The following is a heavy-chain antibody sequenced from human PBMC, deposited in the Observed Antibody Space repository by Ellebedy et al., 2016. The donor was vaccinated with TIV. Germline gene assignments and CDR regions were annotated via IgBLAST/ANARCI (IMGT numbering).Heavy chain of an antibody. J-gene: IGHJ4*02. D-gene: IGHD5-12*01. V-gene: IGHV4-34*01. CDR1: GGSISNFY. CDR2: INHSGST. Sequence: SETLSLTXTVSGGSISNFYWSWIRQPPGKGLEWIGEINHSGSTNYNPSLKSRVTISVDTSKNQFSLKLSSVTAADTAVYYCARARGGYDPFDYWGQGTLVTVSS. CDR3: ARARGGYDPFDY.